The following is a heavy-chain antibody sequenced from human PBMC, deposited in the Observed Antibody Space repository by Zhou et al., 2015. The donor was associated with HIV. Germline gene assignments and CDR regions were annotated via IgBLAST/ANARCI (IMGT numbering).Heavy chain of an antibody. CDR1: GGTFSNYA. CDR2: IIPMFGTA. J-gene: IGHJ2*01. D-gene: IGHD3-16*01. CDR3: ARERGGGTRPDWRYFDL. V-gene: IGHV1-69*06. Sequence: QVQLVQSGAEVKKSGSSVKVSCQTSGGTFSNYAFIWVRQAPGQGLEWMGGIIPMFGTANDAQKFQGRVTITADRSTSTAYMELRSLRSEDTAVYYCARERGGGTRPDWRYFDLWGRGTLVIVSS.